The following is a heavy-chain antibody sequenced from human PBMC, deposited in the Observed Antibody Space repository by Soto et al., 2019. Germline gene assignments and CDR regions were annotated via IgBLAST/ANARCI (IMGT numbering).Heavy chain of an antibody. V-gene: IGHV4-39*01. Sequence: SETLSLTCTVSGGSISSSSYYWGWIRQPPGKGLEWIGSIYYSGSTYYNPSLKSRVTISVDTSKNQFSLKLSSVTAADTAVYYCARHEPYGDYERDRDYYMDVWGKGTTVTVSS. J-gene: IGHJ6*03. D-gene: IGHD4-17*01. CDR3: ARHEPYGDYERDRDYYMDV. CDR1: GGSISSSSYY. CDR2: IYYSGST.